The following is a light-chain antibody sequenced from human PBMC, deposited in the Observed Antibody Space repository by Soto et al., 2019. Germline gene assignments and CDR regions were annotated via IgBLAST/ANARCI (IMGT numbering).Light chain of an antibody. V-gene: IGKV3-15*01. J-gene: IGKJ2*02. Sequence: EMVMTQSPATLSEYPGERATLSCRASQSVSSNLAWYQQKPGQAPRLLLYGASTRATGIPARFSGSGSGTEFTLTISSLQSEDFAVYYCQQYNNWPPCTFGQGTKV. CDR3: QQYNNWPPCT. CDR2: GAS. CDR1: QSVSSN.